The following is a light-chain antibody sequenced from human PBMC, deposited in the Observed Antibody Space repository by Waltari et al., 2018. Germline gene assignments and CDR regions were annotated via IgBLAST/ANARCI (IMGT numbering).Light chain of an antibody. V-gene: IGLV1-40*01. CDR3: QSYDSSLGGVV. Sequence: QSVLTLPPSVSAAPACSVTISCTESSSNFRAGFDLYWFQHLPGAALQPLIYDNNMRTSGVPERFSGSKSGTTASLAISGLQAEDEADYYCQSYDSSLGGVVFGGGTKLTVL. J-gene: IGLJ2*01. CDR2: DNN. CDR1: SSNFRAGFD.